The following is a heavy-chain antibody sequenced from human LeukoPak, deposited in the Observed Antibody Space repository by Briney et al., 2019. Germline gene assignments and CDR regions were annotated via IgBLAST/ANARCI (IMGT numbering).Heavy chain of an antibody. CDR1: GFTFSSNA. D-gene: IGHD3/OR15-3a*01. CDR3: AKDRTRSDF. V-gene: IGHV3-23*01. CDR2: ISGSGDTT. Sequence: PGGSLILSCLSSGFTFSSNAMSWVRQAPGKGLERVSAISGSGDTTYYADYVKGRFNISRDNSKNTLFLQMNSLRVEDTAVYYCAKDRTRSDFWGQGTLVTVSS. J-gene: IGHJ4*02.